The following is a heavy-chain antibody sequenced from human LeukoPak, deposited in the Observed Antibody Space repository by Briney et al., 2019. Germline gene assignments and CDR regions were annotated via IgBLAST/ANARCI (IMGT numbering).Heavy chain of an antibody. CDR3: ASYQPGIAAAGTSQYFQH. V-gene: IGHV4-61*01. Sequence: PSETLSLTCTVSGGSISSGSYYWSCIRQPPGKGLECIGYIYYSGSTNYNPSLKSRVTISVDTSKNQFSLKLSSVTAADTAVYYCASYQPGIAAAGTSQYFQHWGQGTLVTVSS. D-gene: IGHD6-13*01. CDR2: IYYSGST. CDR1: GGSISSGSYY. J-gene: IGHJ1*01.